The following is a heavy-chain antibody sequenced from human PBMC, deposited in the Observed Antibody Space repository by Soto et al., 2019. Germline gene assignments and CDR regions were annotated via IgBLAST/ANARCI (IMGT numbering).Heavy chain of an antibody. V-gene: IGHV4-61*01. J-gene: IGHJ5*02. Sequence: AGTLSLTCSVSGDSVSTDRYFWTWIRQPPGKGLEWIAYISYTGDTNYNPSLKSRVTIPIDTSRNQFSLTLTSVTAADTAVYFCARIVVGATVDLWGQGSLVTVSS. CDR2: ISYTGDT. D-gene: IGHD1-26*01. CDR3: ARIVVGATVDL. CDR1: GDSVSTDRYF.